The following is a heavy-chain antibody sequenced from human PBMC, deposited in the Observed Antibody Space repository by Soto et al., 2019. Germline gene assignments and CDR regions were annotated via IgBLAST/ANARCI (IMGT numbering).Heavy chain of an antibody. CDR2: IYHSGSA. Sequence: SEPLSLTCAVSGGSISSGGYSWSWIRQPPGKGLEWIGYIYHSGSAYYNPSLKSRVTISVDRSKNQFSLKLSSVTAADTAVYYGARLGGWMYEFEDWCPAIPVTGS. V-gene: IGHV4-30-2*01. D-gene: IGHD6-19*01. J-gene: IGHJ4*02. CDR3: ARLGGWMYEFED. CDR1: GGSISSGGYS.